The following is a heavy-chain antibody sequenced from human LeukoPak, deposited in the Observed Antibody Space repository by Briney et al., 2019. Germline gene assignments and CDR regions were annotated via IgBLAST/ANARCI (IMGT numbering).Heavy chain of an antibody. CDR2: IYYSGST. CDR1: GGSISSYY. D-gene: IGHD2-2*01. V-gene: IGHV4-59*01. Sequence: SETLSLTCTVSGGSISSYYWSWIRQPPGKGLEWIGYIYYSGSTNYNPSLKSRVTISVDTSKNQFSLKLSSVTAADTAVYYCARGGRIVVVPAALFDYWGQGTLVTVSS. J-gene: IGHJ4*02. CDR3: ARGGRIVVVPAALFDY.